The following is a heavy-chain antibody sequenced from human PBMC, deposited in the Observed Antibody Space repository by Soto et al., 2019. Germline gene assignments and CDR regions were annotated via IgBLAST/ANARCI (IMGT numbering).Heavy chain of an antibody. CDR1: GFIFMDYA. Sequence: GGSLRLSCVASGFIFMDYAMSWVRQAPGKGLERVAAILGNGGDTGYADSVKGRFTISRDNSQNTLYLRLNSLRDEDTAVYYCARPSMLASGTYWGQGTLVTVSS. J-gene: IGHJ4*02. D-gene: IGHD6-13*01. CDR2: ILGNGGDT. V-gene: IGHV3-23*01. CDR3: ARPSMLASGTY.